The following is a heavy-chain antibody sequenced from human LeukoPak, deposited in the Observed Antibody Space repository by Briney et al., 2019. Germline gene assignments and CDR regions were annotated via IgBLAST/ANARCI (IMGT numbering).Heavy chain of an antibody. V-gene: IGHV3-7*01. CDR3: ARDRHWNDGKVDC. CDR1: GFTFSSYW. CDR2: IKQDGSEK. J-gene: IGHJ4*02. Sequence: GGSLRLSCAASGFTFSSYWMSWVRQAPGKGLKWVANIKQDGSEKYYVDSVEGRFTISRDNAKNSLYLQINSLRVEDTAVYYCARDRHWNDGKVDCWGQGTLVTVSS. D-gene: IGHD1-1*01.